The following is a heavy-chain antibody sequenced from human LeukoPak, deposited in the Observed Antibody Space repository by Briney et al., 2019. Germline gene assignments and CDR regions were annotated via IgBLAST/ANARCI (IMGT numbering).Heavy chain of an antibody. Sequence: PGGSLRLSCSASGFTVSTNYMSWVRQAPGKGLEWVSVIYSGGSTYYADSVKGRFSISRDNSKNTLYLQMNSLRVEDTAVYYCARWDKGYYGSGTSNYWGQGTLVTVSS. CDR1: GFTVSTNY. CDR3: ARWDKGYYGSGTSNY. CDR2: IYSGGST. J-gene: IGHJ4*02. D-gene: IGHD3-10*01. V-gene: IGHV3-53*01.